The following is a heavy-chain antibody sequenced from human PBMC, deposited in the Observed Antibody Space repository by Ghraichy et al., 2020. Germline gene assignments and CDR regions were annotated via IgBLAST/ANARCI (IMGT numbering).Heavy chain of an antibody. CDR2: SSGSGGRT. Sequence: LSLTCGASGFTFSSYGMSWVRQAPGKGLELVSVSSGSGGRTYYADSVKGRFTISRDNSKNTLYLQMNSLRAEETALYYCAKEMHIVVVTSISHWGQGTLVTVSS. D-gene: IGHD2-21*02. CDR1: GFTFSSYG. V-gene: IGHV3-23*01. J-gene: IGHJ1*01. CDR3: AKEMHIVVVTSISH.